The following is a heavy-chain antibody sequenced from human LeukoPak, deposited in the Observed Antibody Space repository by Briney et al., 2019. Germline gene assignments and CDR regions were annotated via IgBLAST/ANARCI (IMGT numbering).Heavy chain of an antibody. J-gene: IGHJ5*02. CDR1: GYSFTDYY. D-gene: IGHD2-21*01. CDR3: GRADRLHGGPYLIGP. V-gene: IGHV1-2*02. Sequence: ASVKVSCKTSGYSFTDYYMHWVRQAPGQGLEWMGWINPNSGGTSSAQKFQGRVTMTRDTSITTVYMEVSWLTSDDTGIYYCGRADRLHGGPYLIGPWGQGTLVTVSS. CDR2: INPNSGGT.